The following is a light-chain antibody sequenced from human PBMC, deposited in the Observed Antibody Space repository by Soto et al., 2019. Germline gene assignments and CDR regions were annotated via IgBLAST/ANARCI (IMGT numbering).Light chain of an antibody. Sequence: EIVLTQSPGILSLSPGEGATLSCRASQTVGKNYLGWYQQKPGQAPRLLIYDASSRATGIPDRFSGGGSGTDFPLTINRLEPEDFAVYYCQQYAYSPLTFGGGTKVEIK. CDR3: QQYAYSPLT. CDR1: QTVGKNY. CDR2: DAS. J-gene: IGKJ4*01. V-gene: IGKV3-20*01.